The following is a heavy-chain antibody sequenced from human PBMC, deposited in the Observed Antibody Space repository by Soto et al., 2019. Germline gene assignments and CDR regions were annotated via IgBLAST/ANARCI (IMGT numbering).Heavy chain of an antibody. CDR1: GYSFTSYW. J-gene: IGHJ6*02. V-gene: IGHV5-10-1*01. Sequence: PGESLKISCKGSGYSFTSYWISWVRQMPGKGLEWMGRIDPSDSYTNYSPSFQGHVTISADKSISTAYLQWSSLKASDTAMYYCARIAVAAPYYYYYGMDVWGQGTTVTVSS. CDR3: ARIAVAAPYYYYYGMDV. CDR2: IDPSDSYT. D-gene: IGHD6-19*01.